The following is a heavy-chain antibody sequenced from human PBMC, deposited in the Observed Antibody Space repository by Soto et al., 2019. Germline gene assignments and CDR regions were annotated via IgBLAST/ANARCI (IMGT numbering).Heavy chain of an antibody. J-gene: IGHJ6*02. CDR2: ISSSSSHK. V-gene: IGHV3-21*01. Sequence: EVQLVESGGGLVKPGGSLRLSCAASGFTFSSYNMNWVRQAPGKGLEWVSSISSSSSHKYYADSVKGRFTISRDNDKNPLYLPMNRLRAEDTAVYYCARTRRDGYNHYYYYYGMDVWGQGTTVTVSS. D-gene: IGHD5-12*01. CDR1: GFTFSSYN. CDR3: ARTRRDGYNHYYYYYGMDV.